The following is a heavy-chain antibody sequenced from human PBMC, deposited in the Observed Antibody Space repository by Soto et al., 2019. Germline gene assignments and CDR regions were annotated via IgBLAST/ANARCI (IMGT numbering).Heavy chain of an antibody. J-gene: IGHJ4*02. Sequence: QVTLKESGPVLVKPTETLTLTCTVSGFSLSNASMGVSWIRQPPGKALEWLAHIFSNDEKSYSTSLKSRLTISKDTSKSQVVLNMTNMDPVDTATYYCARIRFGSSWFYYFDYWGQGTLVTVSS. D-gene: IGHD6-13*01. V-gene: IGHV2-26*01. CDR2: IFSNDEK. CDR3: ARIRFGSSWFYYFDY. CDR1: GFSLSNASMG.